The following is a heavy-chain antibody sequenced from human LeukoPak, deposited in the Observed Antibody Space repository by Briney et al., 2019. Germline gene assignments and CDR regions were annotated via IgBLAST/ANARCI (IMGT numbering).Heavy chain of an antibody. J-gene: IGHJ6*02. CDR2: ISSTSNYI. V-gene: IGHV3-21*01. Sequence: PGGSLRLSCAASGFTSSSYSMNWVRQAPGKGLEWVSSISSTSNYIYYADSVKGRFTISRDNAKNSLYLQMNSLRAEDTAVYYCARPTEIRGIAAAANEYYYYYYVMDVWGQGTTVTVSS. D-gene: IGHD6-13*01. CDR3: ARPTEIRGIAAAANEYYYYYYVMDV. CDR1: GFTSSSYS.